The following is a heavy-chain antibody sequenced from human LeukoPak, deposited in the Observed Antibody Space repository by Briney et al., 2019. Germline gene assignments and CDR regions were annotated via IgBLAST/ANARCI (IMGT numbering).Heavy chain of an antibody. J-gene: IGHJ4*02. CDR3: ARGFQRITMVRGVIGYFDY. CDR1: GYTFTGYY. CDR2: INPNIGCT. Sequence: ASVKVSCKASGYTFTGYYMHCVRHAPGQGLEWMRWINPNIGCTNYAQKFQGRVNMTRDTSISTAYMELSRLRSDDTAVYYCARGFQRITMVRGVIGYFDYWGQGTLVTVSS. D-gene: IGHD3-10*01. V-gene: IGHV1-2*02.